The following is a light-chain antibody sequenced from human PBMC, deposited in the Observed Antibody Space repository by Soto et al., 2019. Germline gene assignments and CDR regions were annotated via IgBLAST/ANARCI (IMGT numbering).Light chain of an antibody. CDR1: QSISSW. J-gene: IGKJ1*01. Sequence: DIQMTQSPSSVSASVGDRVTITCRASQSISSWLAWYQQKPGKAPKLLIYDASSLESGVPSRFSGSGSGTEFTLTISSLQPDDFATYYCQQYNSYSAWTFGQGTKGDIK. CDR3: QQYNSYSAWT. CDR2: DAS. V-gene: IGKV1-5*01.